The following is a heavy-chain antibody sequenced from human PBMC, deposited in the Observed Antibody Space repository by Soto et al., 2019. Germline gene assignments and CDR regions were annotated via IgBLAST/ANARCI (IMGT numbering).Heavy chain of an antibody. V-gene: IGHV1-69*13. D-gene: IGHD6-19*01. Sequence: SVKGSCKASGGTFSSYAISWVRQAPGPGRERMGGIITIFGTAKYAQQFQGRVTITADESTSTAYMELSSLRSEDKDVYYRARAMAGISVYYYGMGVCGXVTTVNGSS. CDR1: GGTFSSYA. CDR2: IITIFGTA. CDR3: ARAMAGISVYYYGMGV. J-gene: IGHJ6*02.